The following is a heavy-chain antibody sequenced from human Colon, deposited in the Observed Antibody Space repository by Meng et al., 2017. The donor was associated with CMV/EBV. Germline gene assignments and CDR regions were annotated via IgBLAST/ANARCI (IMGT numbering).Heavy chain of an antibody. Sequence: SCNTAGYKFRYSSMQWVRQAPEGGLEWMGVFDPRGDSTNYAENFVGRFTMTADMSTNTMHMELGSLRSDDTAVYDCARDNSNWSTDFWGQGTLVTVSS. CDR1: GYKFRYSS. D-gene: IGHD4-11*01. CDR2: FDPRGDST. J-gene: IGHJ4*02. CDR3: ARDNSNWSTDF. V-gene: IGHV1-46*01.